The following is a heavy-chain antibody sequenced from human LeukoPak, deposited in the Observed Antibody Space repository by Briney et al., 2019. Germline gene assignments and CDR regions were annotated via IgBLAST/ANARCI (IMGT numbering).Heavy chain of an antibody. Sequence: SETLSLTCTVSGGSISSYYWSWIRQPPGKGLEWIGYIYYSGSTNYNPSLKSRVTISVDTSKNQFSLKLSSVTAADTAVYYCARDGSRGYSYGQFDYWGQGTLVTVSS. D-gene: IGHD5-18*01. V-gene: IGHV4-59*12. CDR1: GGSISSYY. J-gene: IGHJ4*02. CDR3: ARDGSRGYSYGQFDY. CDR2: IYYSGST.